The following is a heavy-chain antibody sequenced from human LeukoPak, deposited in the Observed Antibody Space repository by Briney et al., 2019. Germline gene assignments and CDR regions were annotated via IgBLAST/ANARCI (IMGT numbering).Heavy chain of an antibody. D-gene: IGHD2-15*01. CDR1: GFTFSSYN. Sequence: PGGSLRLSCAASGFTFSSYNMNWVRQAPGKGLEWVSSIGSSSTYIYYADSVKGRFTISRDNAKNSLYLQMNSLRAEDTAVYYCARSPYCSGGSCYSGGIWYFQHWGQGTLVTVSS. J-gene: IGHJ1*01. CDR3: ARSPYCSGGSCYSGGIWYFQH. CDR2: IGSSSTYI. V-gene: IGHV3-21*01.